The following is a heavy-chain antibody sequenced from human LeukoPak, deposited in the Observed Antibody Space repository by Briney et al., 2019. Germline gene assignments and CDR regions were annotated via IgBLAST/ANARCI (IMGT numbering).Heavy chain of an antibody. D-gene: IGHD3-10*01. CDR3: ARVGKIWFGEYYYGMDV. Sequence: PSETLSLTCTVSADSSGTYDWTWIRQPPGKGLEWIGYLYKSGNTNYNSSLKSRVTISVDTSKNQFSLKLSSVTAADTAVYYCARVGKIWFGEYYYGMDVWGQGTTVTVSS. CDR2: LYKSGNT. J-gene: IGHJ6*02. CDR1: ADSSGTYD. V-gene: IGHV4-59*01.